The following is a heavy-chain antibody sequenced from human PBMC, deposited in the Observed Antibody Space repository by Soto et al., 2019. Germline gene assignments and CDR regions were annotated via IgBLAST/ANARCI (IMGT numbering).Heavy chain of an antibody. D-gene: IGHD3-10*01. CDR3: ARDRTYFGSGAVGMDV. V-gene: IGHV3-33*07. Sequence: GGSLRLSCAASGFSFSSYGMYWVRQAPGKGLEWLANIRYDGSKEYYADFVKGRFTISRDNSKDTLYLQMNSLRAEDAAVYYCARDRTYFGSGAVGMDVWGQGTTVTVSS. CDR1: GFSFSSYG. CDR2: IRYDGSKE. J-gene: IGHJ6*02.